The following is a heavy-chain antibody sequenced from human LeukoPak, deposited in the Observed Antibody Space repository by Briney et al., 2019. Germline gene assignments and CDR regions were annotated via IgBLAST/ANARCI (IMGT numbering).Heavy chain of an antibody. D-gene: IGHD3-16*02. CDR1: GGTFSSYA. V-gene: IGHV1-69*06. Sequence: ASVKVSCKASGGTFSSYAISWVRQAPGQGLEWMGGIIPIFGTANYAQKFQGRATITADKSTSTAYMKLSSLRSEDTAVYYCARVGGDYDYVWGSYRLDYWGQGTLVTVSS. CDR2: IIPIFGTA. J-gene: IGHJ4*02. CDR3: ARVGGDYDYVWGSYRLDY.